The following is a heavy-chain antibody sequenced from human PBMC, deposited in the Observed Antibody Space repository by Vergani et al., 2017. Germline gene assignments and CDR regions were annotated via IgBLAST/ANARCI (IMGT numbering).Heavy chain of an antibody. D-gene: IGHD2-2*01. V-gene: IGHV4-61*01. Sequence: QVNLQESGPGLVKPSETLSLTCAVSGDSISSGNNWGWIRQPPGKELEWIGYMYHSGSTNYNPSLETRVTISGDTSKNQFSLELSSVTAADTAVYYCARGRGYCSSTSCYAQDEEYYYYGMDVWGQGTTVTVSS. J-gene: IGHJ6*02. CDR3: ARGRGYCSSTSCYAQDEEYYYYGMDV. CDR1: GDSISSGNN. CDR2: MYHSGST.